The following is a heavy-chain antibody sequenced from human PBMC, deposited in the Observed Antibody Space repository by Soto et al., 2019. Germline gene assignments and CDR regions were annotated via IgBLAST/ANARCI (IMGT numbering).Heavy chain of an antibody. Sequence: PPGPGPEWIGEINHSGSTNYNPSLKSRVTISVDTSKNQFSLKLSSVTAADTAVYYCARAAPRYCSGGSCYPGRDYWGQGTLVTVSS. J-gene: IGHJ4*02. CDR3: ARAAPRYCSGGSCYPGRDY. V-gene: IGHV4-34*01. D-gene: IGHD2-15*01. CDR2: INHSGST.